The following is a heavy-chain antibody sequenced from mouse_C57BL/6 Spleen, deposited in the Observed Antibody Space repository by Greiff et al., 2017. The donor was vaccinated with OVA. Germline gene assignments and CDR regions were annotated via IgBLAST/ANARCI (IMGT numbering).Heavy chain of an antibody. CDR2: IRNKANGYTT. Sequence: EVHLVESGGGLVQPGGSLSLSCAASGFTFTDYYMSWVRQPPGKALEWLGFIRNKANGYTTEYSASVKGRFTISRDNSQSILYLQMNALRAEDSATYYGARYGATVAYAMDYWGQGTSVTVSS. J-gene: IGHJ4*01. CDR3: ARYGATVAYAMDY. CDR1: GFTFTDYY. D-gene: IGHD1-1*01. V-gene: IGHV7-3*01.